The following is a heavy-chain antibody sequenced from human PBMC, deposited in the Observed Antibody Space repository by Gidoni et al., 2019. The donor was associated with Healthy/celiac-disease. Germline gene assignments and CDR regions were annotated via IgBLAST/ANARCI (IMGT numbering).Heavy chain of an antibody. Sequence: EVQLVQSGAEVKKPGESLKISCKGSGYSFTSYWIGWVRQMPGKGLEWMGIIYPGDSDTRYSPSFQGQVTISADKSISTAYLQWSSLKASDTAMYYCARIQCPYSSSWYEWCYFDYWGQGTLVTVSS. CDR2: IYPGDSDT. V-gene: IGHV5-51*03. CDR1: GYSFTSYW. D-gene: IGHD6-13*01. J-gene: IGHJ4*02. CDR3: ARIQCPYSSSWYEWCYFDY.